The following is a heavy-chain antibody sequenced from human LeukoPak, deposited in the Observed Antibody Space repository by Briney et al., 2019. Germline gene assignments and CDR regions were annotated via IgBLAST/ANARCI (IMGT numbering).Heavy chain of an antibody. D-gene: IGHD3-10*01. CDR3: AKDLYYYGSGSYSPQGWFDP. J-gene: IGHJ5*02. CDR2: ISYDGSNK. Sequence: GRSLRLSCAASGFTFSSYAMHWVRQAPGKGLEWVAVISYDGSNKYYADSVKGRFTISRDNSKNTLYLQMNSLRAEDTAVYYCAKDLYYYGSGSYSPQGWFDPWGQGTLVTVSS. CDR1: GFTFSSYA. V-gene: IGHV3-30-3*01.